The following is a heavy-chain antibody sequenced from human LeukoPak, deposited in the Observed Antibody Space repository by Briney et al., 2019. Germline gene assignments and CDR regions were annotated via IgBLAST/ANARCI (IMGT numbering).Heavy chain of an antibody. D-gene: IGHD6-13*01. CDR3: AKRTSDSSSWYNYYYYGMDV. Sequence: GGSLRLSCAASGFMFSSYAMSWVRQAPGKGLEWVSAISGSGGSTYYADSVKGRFTISRDNSKNTLYLQMNSLRAEDTAVYYCAKRTSDSSSWYNYYYYGMDVWGQGTTVTVSS. CDR1: GFMFSSYA. V-gene: IGHV3-23*01. CDR2: ISGSGGST. J-gene: IGHJ6*02.